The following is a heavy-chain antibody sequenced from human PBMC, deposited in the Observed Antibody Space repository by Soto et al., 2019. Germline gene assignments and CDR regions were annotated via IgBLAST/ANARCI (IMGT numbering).Heavy chain of an antibody. V-gene: IGHV1-69*01. D-gene: IGHD5-18*01. J-gene: IGHJ4*02. CDR3: ARQNRDTSMVPFDV. CDR2: LVPQFGTP. Sequence: QVQLVQSGAEVKKPGSSVKVSCLASRGTFNRYAINWVRQAPGHGLEWLGALVPQFGTPNYAQKFQDRATIVADESTNTTSMELRGLTSDDTAVYYGARQNRDTSMVPFDVWGQGTLVTVSS. CDR1: RGTFNRYA.